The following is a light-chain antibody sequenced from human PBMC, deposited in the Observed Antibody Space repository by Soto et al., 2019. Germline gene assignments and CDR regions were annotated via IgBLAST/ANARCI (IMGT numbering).Light chain of an antibody. CDR1: HGISSY. Sequence: DIQMSQSPSTLSASVGDRVTITCRASHGISSYLAWYQQKPGKAPKLLIYAASTLQSGVPSRFSGSGSGTEFTLTISRLQPEDFATYYCQQLNSYPITFGQGTLLEIK. J-gene: IGKJ5*01. CDR3: QQLNSYPIT. CDR2: AAS. V-gene: IGKV1-9*01.